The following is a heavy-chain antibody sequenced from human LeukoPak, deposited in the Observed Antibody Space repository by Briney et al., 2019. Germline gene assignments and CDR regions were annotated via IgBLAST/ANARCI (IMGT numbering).Heavy chain of an antibody. CDR2: ISGSGGST. CDR3: AKYPGPETDFDY. J-gene: IGHJ4*02. Sequence: PGGSLRLSCAASGFTFSSYAMSWVRQAPGEGLEWVSAISGSGGSTYYADSVKGRFTISRDNSKNTLYLQMNSLRAEDTAVYYCAKYPGPETDFDYWGQGTLVTVSS. CDR1: GFTFSSYA. D-gene: IGHD2-8*02. V-gene: IGHV3-23*01.